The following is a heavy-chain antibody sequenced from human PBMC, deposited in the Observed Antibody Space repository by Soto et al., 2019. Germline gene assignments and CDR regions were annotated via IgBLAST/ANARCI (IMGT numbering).Heavy chain of an antibody. J-gene: IGHJ6*02. D-gene: IGHD3-9*01. V-gene: IGHV4-39*01. CDR3: ARHRGYYDKGMDV. CDR1: GGSFSSSSYY. Sequence: SETLSLTCTVSGGSFSSSSYYWGWIRQPPGKGLEWIGSIYYSGSTYYNPSLKSRVTISVDTSKDQFSLKLSSVTAADTAVYYCARHRGYYDKGMDVWGQGTTVTVSS. CDR2: IYYSGST.